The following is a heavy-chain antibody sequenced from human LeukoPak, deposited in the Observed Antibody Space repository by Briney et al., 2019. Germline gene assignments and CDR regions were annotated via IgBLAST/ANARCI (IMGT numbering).Heavy chain of an antibody. D-gene: IGHD2-2*01. CDR2: ISTTGST. CDR3: ACQSRYQLQP. CDR1: GGSISSGSFY. J-gene: IGHJ5*02. V-gene: IGHV4-61*02. Sequence: SETLSLTCTVSGGSISSGSFYWSWIRQPAGKGLEWIGRISTTGSTNYNPSLKSRVTISVDTSKNQFSLKLSSVTAADTAVYYCACQSRYQLQPWGQGTLVTVSS.